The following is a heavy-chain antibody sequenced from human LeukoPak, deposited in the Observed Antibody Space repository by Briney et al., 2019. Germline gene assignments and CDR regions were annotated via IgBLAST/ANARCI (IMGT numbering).Heavy chain of an antibody. V-gene: IGHV3-30*02. D-gene: IGHD4-17*01. CDR2: IRYDGSNK. J-gene: IGHJ4*02. CDR1: GFTFSSYG. Sequence: GGSLRLSCAASGFTFSSYGMHWVRQAPGKGLEWVAVIRYDGSNKYYADSVKGRFTISRDNSKNTLYLQMNSLRAEDTAVYYCAKEPHGLPSDYWGQGTLVTVSS. CDR3: AKEPHGLPSDY.